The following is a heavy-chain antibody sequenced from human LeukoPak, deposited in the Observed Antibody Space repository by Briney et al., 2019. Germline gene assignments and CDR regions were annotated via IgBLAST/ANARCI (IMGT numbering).Heavy chain of an antibody. CDR2: IYPRDGST. CDR3: ASNPPNTGDFYY. Sequence: GASVKVSCKASGYSFTSNYIHWVRQAPGQGLEWMGMIYPRDGSTSYAQKFQGRVSMTRDTSISTAYMELSSLRSEDTAVYYCASNPPNTGDFYYWGLGSLVTVSS. V-gene: IGHV1-46*01. CDR1: GYSFTSNY. D-gene: IGHD1-1*01. J-gene: IGHJ4*02.